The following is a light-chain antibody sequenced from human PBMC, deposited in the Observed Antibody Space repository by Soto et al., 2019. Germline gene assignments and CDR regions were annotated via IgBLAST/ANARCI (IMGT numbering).Light chain of an antibody. Sequence: DIVMTQSPDSLAVSLGERATISCKSSQSVLSRSNNKNFLAWYQQKPGQPPKLLMYWASTRESGVPDRFSGSVSGTDFTLTISCLQAEDVAVYYCQQSYSSNTFGPGTKVDIK. V-gene: IGKV4-1*01. CDR2: WAS. CDR3: QQSYSSNT. CDR1: QSVLSRSNNKNF. J-gene: IGKJ3*01.